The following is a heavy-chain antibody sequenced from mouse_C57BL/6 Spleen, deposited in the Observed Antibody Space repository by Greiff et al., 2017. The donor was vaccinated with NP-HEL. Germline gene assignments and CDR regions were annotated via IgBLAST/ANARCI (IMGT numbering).Heavy chain of an antibody. CDR2: IRLKSDNYAT. CDR1: GFTFSNYW. Sequence: EVKLVESGGGLVQPGGSMKLSCVASGFTFSNYWMNWVRQSPEKGLELVAQIRLKSDNYATHYAESVKGRLTISRDDSKSSVYLQMNNLRAEDTGIYYCTSYYSNYFWFAYWGQGTLVTVSA. CDR3: TSYYSNYFWFAY. V-gene: IGHV6-3*01. J-gene: IGHJ3*01. D-gene: IGHD2-5*01.